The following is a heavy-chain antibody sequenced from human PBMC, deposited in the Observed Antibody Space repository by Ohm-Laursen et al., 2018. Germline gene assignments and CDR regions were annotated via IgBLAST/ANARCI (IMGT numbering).Heavy chain of an antibody. CDR3: ATYYYDSSGQPSMSY. CDR2: IDWDDDK. J-gene: IGHJ4*02. V-gene: IGHV2-70*04. D-gene: IGHD3-22*01. Sequence: TQTLTLTCTVSGISLSTSGMRVGWIRQPPGKALEWLARIDWDDDKYYSTSLKARLTISKDTSKNQVVLTMTNMDPVDTATYYCATYYYDSSGQPSMSYWGQGTLVTVSS. CDR1: GISLSTSGMR.